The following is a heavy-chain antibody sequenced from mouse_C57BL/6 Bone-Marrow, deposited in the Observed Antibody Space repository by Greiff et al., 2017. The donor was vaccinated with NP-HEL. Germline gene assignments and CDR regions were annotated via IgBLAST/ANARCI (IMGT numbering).Heavy chain of an antibody. CDR3: ARFMVTTRVYFDY. CDR1: GFNIKNTY. D-gene: IGHD2-2*01. Sequence: VHVKQSVAELVRPGASVKLSCTASGFNIKNTYMHWVKQRPEQGLEWIGRIDPANGNTKYAPKFQGKATITADTSSNTAYLQLSSLTSEDTAIYYCARFMVTTRVYFDYWGQGTTLTVSS. J-gene: IGHJ2*01. V-gene: IGHV14-3*01. CDR2: IDPANGNT.